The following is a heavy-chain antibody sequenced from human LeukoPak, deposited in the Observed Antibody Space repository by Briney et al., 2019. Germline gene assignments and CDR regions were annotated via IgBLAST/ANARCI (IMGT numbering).Heavy chain of an antibody. V-gene: IGHV1-18*01. CDR3: ATAWFVVPFDY. CDR1: GYTFTSYG. Sequence: ASVKVSCKASGYTFTSYGITWVRQAPGQGLEWMGWISAYNGNTNYAQKLQGRVTMTTDTSTSTAYMELRSLRSEDTAVYYCATAWFVVPFDYWGQGTLVTVSS. J-gene: IGHJ4*02. CDR2: ISAYNGNT. D-gene: IGHD2-2*01.